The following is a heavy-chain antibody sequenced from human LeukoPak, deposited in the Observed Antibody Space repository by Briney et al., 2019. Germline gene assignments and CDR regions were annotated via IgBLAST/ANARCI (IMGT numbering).Heavy chain of an antibody. J-gene: IGHJ4*02. CDR1: GGSMSSYY. CDR3: ARVDGYYDSSGYYYLGAFDY. Sequence: SETLSLTCTVSGGSMSSYYWSWIRQPPGKGLEWIGYIYYSGSTNYNPSLKSRVTIPVDTSKNQFSLKLSSVTAADTAVYYCARVDGYYDSSGYYYLGAFDYWGQGTLVTVSS. V-gene: IGHV4-59*01. D-gene: IGHD3-22*01. CDR2: IYYSGST.